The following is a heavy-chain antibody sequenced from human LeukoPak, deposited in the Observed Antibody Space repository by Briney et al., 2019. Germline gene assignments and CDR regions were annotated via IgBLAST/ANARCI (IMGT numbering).Heavy chain of an antibody. J-gene: IGHJ4*02. CDR3: ARHPTTPDY. D-gene: IGHD1-14*01. CDR1: GGSVSSGSYY. CDR2: MSYSGST. Sequence: SETLSLTCTVSGGSVSSGSYYWSWIRQPPGKGLEWIGYMSYSGSTNYNPSLKSRVTISVDTSKNQFSLNLSSVTPADTAVYYCARHPTTPDYWGQGTLVTVSS. V-gene: IGHV4-61*01.